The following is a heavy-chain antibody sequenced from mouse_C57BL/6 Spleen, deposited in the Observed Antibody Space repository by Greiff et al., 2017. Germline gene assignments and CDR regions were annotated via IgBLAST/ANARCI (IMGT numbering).Heavy chain of an antibody. D-gene: IGHD2-1*01. CDR1: GYTFTDYN. CDR2: INPNNGGT. V-gene: IGHV1-18*01. J-gene: IGHJ4*01. CDR3: ARHVYFHYYAMDY. Sequence: VQLQQSGPELVKPGASVTIPCKASGYTFTDYNMDWVKQSHGKSLEWIGDINPNNGGTNYNQKFKGKATLTVDKSSSTAYMELRSLTSEDTAVYYCARHVYFHYYAMDYWGQGTSVTVAS.